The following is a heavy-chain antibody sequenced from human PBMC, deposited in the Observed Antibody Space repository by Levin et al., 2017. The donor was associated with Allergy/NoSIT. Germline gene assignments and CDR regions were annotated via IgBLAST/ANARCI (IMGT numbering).Heavy chain of an antibody. CDR1: GFTFSSYS. D-gene: IGHD2-21*02. V-gene: IGHV3-21*01. CDR2: ISSSSSYI. Sequence: PGGSLRLSCAASGFTFSSYSMNWVRQAPGKGLEWVSSISSSSSYIYYADSVKGRFTISRDNAKNSLYLQMNSLRAEDTAVYYCAGVVTATDYYYYGMDVWGQGTTVTVSS. J-gene: IGHJ6*02. CDR3: AGVVTATDYYYYGMDV.